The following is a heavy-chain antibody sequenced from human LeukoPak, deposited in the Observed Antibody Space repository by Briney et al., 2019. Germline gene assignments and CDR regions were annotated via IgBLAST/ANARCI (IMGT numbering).Heavy chain of an antibody. V-gene: IGHV3-15*01. J-gene: IGHJ4*02. CDR1: GFTFSNAW. D-gene: IGHD1-14*01. CDR2: IKSKTDGGAT. CDR3: TTDSFNHTPLDY. Sequence: SGGSLRLSCAASGFTFSNAWMSCVRQAPGKGLECVGRIKSKTDGGATDYAAPVKGRFTISRDDSNNTLYLQMNSLKTEDTAVYYCTTDSFNHTPLDYWGQGTLVTVSS.